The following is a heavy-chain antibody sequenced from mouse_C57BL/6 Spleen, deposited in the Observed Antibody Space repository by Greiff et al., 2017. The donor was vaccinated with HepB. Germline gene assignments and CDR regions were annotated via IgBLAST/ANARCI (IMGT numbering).Heavy chain of an antibody. V-gene: IGHV1-64*01. Sequence: VQLQQSGAELVKPGASVKLSCKASGYTFTSYWMHWVKQRPGQGLEWIGMIHPNSGSTNYNEKFKSKATLTVDKSSSTAYMQLSSLTSEASAVYYCAREVRGPFAYWGQGTLVTVSA. CDR3: AREVRGPFAY. D-gene: IGHD2-14*01. CDR1: GYTFTSYW. J-gene: IGHJ3*01. CDR2: IHPNSGST.